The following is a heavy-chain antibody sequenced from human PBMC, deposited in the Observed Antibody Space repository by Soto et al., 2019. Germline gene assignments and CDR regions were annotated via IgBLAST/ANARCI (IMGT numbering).Heavy chain of an antibody. V-gene: IGHV4-39*01. J-gene: IGHJ4*02. CDR1: GGSISSSSHY. CDR3: ARLAGYQPRLEPFPWTYYFDY. CDR2: IYYSGST. D-gene: IGHD1-1*01. Sequence: QLQLQESGPGLVKPSETLSLTCTVSGGSISSSSHYWGWIRQPPGKGLEWIGSIYYSGSTYYNPSLKSRVTISVDTSKNLFSLKLSSVTAADTAVYYCARLAGYQPRLEPFPWTYYFDYWGQGTLVTVSS.